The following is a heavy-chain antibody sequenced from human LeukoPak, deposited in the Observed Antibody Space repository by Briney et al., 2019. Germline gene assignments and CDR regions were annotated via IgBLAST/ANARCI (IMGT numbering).Heavy chain of an antibody. D-gene: IGHD6-13*01. Sequence: ASVKVSCKASGYTFTAYAMHWVRQAPGQRLEWMGWISAYNGNTNYAQKLQGRVTMTTDTSTSIAYMELRSLRSDDTAVYYCARGGIAAAGTWFDYWGQGTLVTVSS. CDR3: ARGGIAAAGTWFDY. CDR2: ISAYNGNT. J-gene: IGHJ4*02. CDR1: GYTFTAYA. V-gene: IGHV1-18*01.